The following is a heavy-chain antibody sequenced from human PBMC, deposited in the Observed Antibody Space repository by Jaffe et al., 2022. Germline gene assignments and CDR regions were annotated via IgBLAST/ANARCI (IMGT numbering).Heavy chain of an antibody. CDR1: GGSISSSSYY. J-gene: IGHJ4*02. D-gene: IGHD6-19*01. CDR3: ARRSGWSYHTFDY. CDR2: IYYSGST. V-gene: IGHV4-39*01. Sequence: QLQLQESGPGLVKPSETLSLTCTVSGGSISSSSYYWGWIRQPPGKGLEWIGSIYYSGSTYYNPSLKSRVTISVDTSKNQFSLKLSSVTAADTAVYYCARRSGWSYHTFDYWGQGTLVTVSS.